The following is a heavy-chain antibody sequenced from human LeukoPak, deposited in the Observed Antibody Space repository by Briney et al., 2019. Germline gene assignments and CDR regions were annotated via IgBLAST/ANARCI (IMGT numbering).Heavy chain of an antibody. V-gene: IGHV3-73*01. Sequence: GGSLKLSSAASGFTFSGSAMHWVRQASGKGREWVGRIRSKANSYATAYAASVKGRFTISRDDSKNTAYLQMDRLKTEDTAVYYCTRVPDYGGNSEEDYWGQGTLVTVSS. CDR1: GFTFSGSA. D-gene: IGHD4-23*01. CDR3: TRVPDYGGNSEEDY. J-gene: IGHJ4*02. CDR2: IRSKANSYAT.